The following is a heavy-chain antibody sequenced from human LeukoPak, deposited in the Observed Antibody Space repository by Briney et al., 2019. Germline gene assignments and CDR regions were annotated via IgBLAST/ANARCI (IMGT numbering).Heavy chain of an antibody. J-gene: IGHJ6*03. CDR3: AGNYGGYYYYMDV. CDR2: INHSGST. D-gene: IGHD4-23*01. CDR1: GGSCSGYY. Sequence: SETLSLTGAVYGGSCSGYYWSWIRQPPGKGLEWIGEINHSGSTNYNPSLKSRVTISVDRSKNQFSLKLSSVTAADTAVYYCAGNYGGYYYYMDVWGKGTTVTVSS. V-gene: IGHV4-34*01.